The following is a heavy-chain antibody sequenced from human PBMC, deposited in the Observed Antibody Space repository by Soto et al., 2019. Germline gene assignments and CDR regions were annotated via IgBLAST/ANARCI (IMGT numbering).Heavy chain of an antibody. CDR1: GGSISSSSYY. CDR3: ARHPDVSRGGFDP. CDR2: IYYSGST. Sequence: SETLSLTCTVSGGSISSSSYYWGWIRQPQGKGLEWIGSIYYSGSTYYNPSLKSRVTISVDTSKNQFSLKLSSVTAADTAMYYCARHPDVSRGGFDPWGQGTLVTVS. J-gene: IGHJ5*02. D-gene: IGHD3-10*01. V-gene: IGHV4-39*01.